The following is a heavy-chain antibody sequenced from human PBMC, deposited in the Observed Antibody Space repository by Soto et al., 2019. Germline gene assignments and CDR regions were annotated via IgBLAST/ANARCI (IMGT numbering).Heavy chain of an antibody. J-gene: IGHJ6*02. D-gene: IGHD3-10*01. V-gene: IGHV4-30-4*01. CDR3: AREPSGWGVWYYGMDV. CDR2: IYYSGST. CDR1: GGSISSGDYY. Sequence: SETLSLTCTVSGGSISSGDYYWSWIRQPPGKGLEWIGYIYYSGSTYYNPSLKSRVTISVDTSKNQFSLKLSSVTAADTAVYYCAREPSGWGVWYYGMDVWGQGTTVTVSS.